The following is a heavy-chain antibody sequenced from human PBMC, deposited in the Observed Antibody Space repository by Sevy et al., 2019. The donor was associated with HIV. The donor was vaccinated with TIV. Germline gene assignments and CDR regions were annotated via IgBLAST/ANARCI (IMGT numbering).Heavy chain of an antibody. CDR1: GFTFSSYG. CDR2: IWYDGSNK. Sequence: GGSLRLSCAASGFTFSSYGMHWVRQAPGKGLEWVAVIWYDGSNKYYADSVKGRFTISRDNSKNTLYLQMNSLRAEDTAVYYCARDLYSSRVGWFDPWGQGTLVTVSS. CDR3: ARDLYSSRVGWFDP. D-gene: IGHD6-19*01. J-gene: IGHJ5*02. V-gene: IGHV3-33*01.